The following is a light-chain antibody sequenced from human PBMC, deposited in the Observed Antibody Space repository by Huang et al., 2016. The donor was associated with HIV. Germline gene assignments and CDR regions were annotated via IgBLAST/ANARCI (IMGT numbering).Light chain of an antibody. CDR2: GAS. CDR1: ETITNF. Sequence: DIQMTQSPSSLSASVGDTVTISCWANETITNFLAWYQQKPGKAPKLLIYGASNLQGGVPSRFSGSGSGTDFTLTINNLQPGDFATYYCQQSFTTPLTFGGGTKVDI. CDR3: QQSFTTPLT. J-gene: IGKJ4*01. V-gene: IGKV1-39*01.